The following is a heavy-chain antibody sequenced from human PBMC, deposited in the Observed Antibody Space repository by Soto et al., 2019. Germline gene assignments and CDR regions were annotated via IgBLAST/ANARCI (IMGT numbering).Heavy chain of an antibody. Sequence: PSEPLSHTCTASVRPISTYYWSWIRQPPGQGLEWIGYIYYSGSTNYNPSLKSRVTISVDTSNNQFSLTLSSVTAADTAVYYCALSYTPYEYSYGPSFESLNFDYWGQGTLVTVSS. CDR3: ALSYTPYEYSYGPSFESLNFDY. D-gene: IGHD5-18*01. V-gene: IGHV4-59*01. J-gene: IGHJ4*02. CDR1: VRPISTYY. CDR2: IYYSGST.